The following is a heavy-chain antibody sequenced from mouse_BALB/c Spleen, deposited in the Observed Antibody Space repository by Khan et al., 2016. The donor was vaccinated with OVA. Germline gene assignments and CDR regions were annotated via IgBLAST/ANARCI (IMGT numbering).Heavy chain of an antibody. D-gene: IGHD2-12*01. V-gene: IGHV2-2*01. CDR1: GFSLSTYG. CDR3: TRNSYRDGFAN. Sequence: QVQLKQSGPGLVQPSQSLSITCTVSGFSLSTYGIHWVRQSPGKGLEWLGVIWNDGRTDYNVPFISRLSITKDNSKSQVFFKMNSMQTDDTAIYYCTRNSYRDGFANWGQGTLVTVSA. CDR2: IWNDGRT. J-gene: IGHJ3*01.